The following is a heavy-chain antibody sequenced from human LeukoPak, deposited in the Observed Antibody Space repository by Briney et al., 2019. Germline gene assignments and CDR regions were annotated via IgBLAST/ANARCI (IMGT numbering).Heavy chain of an antibody. Sequence: SETLSLTCTVSGGSISSSGYYWGWIRQPPGKGLEWIGSIYYSGSIYYNPSLKSRVTISVDTSKNQFSLKLSSVTAADTAVYYCARYSGSSLVDYWGQGTLVTVSS. CDR2: IYYSGSI. CDR1: GGSISSSGYY. CDR3: ARYSGSSLVDY. D-gene: IGHD1-26*01. J-gene: IGHJ4*02. V-gene: IGHV4-39*07.